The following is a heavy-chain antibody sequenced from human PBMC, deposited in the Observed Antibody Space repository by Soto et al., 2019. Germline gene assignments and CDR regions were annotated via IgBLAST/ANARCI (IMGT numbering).Heavy chain of an antibody. CDR1: GFTLSSYA. CDR2: ISYDGSNK. Sequence: LRLSCAASGFTLSSYAMHWVRQAPGKGLEWVAVISYDGSNKYYADSVKGRFTISRDNSKNTLDLQMNSLRAEDTAVFYCARDSFPTTTKGHGVYLYYGVDVWGQGTTVTVSS. J-gene: IGHJ6*02. V-gene: IGHV3-30-3*01. CDR3: ARDSFPTTTKGHGVYLYYGVDV. D-gene: IGHD4-4*01.